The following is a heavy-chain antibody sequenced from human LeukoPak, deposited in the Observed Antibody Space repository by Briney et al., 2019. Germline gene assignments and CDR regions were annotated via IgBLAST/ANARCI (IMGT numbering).Heavy chain of an antibody. CDR2: ISGDATRI. Sequence: PEGSLRLSCVASGFTFSDFWMHWFRQVPGKGLMWLAWISGDATRITYADSVKGRFTISRDTAKNTLFLQMNTLKLDDTAMYYCARDARRHRYFDLWGRGTLVTVSS. CDR3: ARDARRHRYFDL. V-gene: IGHV3-74*03. D-gene: IGHD6-6*01. CDR1: GFTFSDFW. J-gene: IGHJ2*01.